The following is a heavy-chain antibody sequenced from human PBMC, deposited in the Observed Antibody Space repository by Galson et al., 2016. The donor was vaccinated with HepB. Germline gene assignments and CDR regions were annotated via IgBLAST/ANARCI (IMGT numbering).Heavy chain of an antibody. J-gene: IGHJ4*02. CDR2: IDWDDDK. Sequence: PALVKPTQTLTLTCSISGFSLSTNGVRVSWIRQPPGKALEWLARIDWDDDKFYRTSLKTRLTISKDTSKKTVVLTMTNMDPADTGTYYCARMREGNWGQGTLVTVSS. V-gene: IGHV2-70*04. CDR3: ARMREGN. CDR1: GFSLSTNGVR.